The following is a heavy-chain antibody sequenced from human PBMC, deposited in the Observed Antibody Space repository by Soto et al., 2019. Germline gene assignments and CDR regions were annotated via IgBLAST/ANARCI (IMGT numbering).Heavy chain of an antibody. V-gene: IGHV4-59*01. J-gene: IGHJ4*02. CDR3: ARAPMVLTRSYFDS. Sequence: SETLSLTCTVSDGSIRNFYWRWIRQPPGKGLEWIGYISSSGNTNYNPSLKSRVPISVDTSKNQFSLNLTSVTAADTGVYYCARAPMVLTRSYFDSWGQGPPGTVS. D-gene: IGHD3-22*01. CDR1: DGSIRNFY. CDR2: ISSSGNT.